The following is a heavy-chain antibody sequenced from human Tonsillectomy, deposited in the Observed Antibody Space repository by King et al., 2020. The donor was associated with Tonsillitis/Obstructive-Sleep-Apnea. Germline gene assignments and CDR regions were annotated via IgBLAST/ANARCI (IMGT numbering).Heavy chain of an antibody. J-gene: IGHJ4*02. CDR2: ISGSGGST. Sequence: VQLVESGGGLAQPGGSLRLSCAASGFTFTSYAMSWVRQAPGKGLEWVSAISGSGGSTYYADYVKGRFTISRDNSKNTLYLQMNSLRAEATAVYYCAKGEDTVTTHGAIDYWGQGTLVTVSS. CDR3: AKGEDTVTTHGAIDY. V-gene: IGHV3-23*04. CDR1: GFTFTSYA. D-gene: IGHD4-17*01.